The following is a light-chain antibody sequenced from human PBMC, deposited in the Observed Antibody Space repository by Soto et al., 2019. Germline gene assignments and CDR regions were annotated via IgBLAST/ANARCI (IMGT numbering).Light chain of an antibody. Sequence: EIVLTQSPGTLYLSPGERATLSCRASQSVRSSYLAWYQQKPGQAPRLLIYDASSRATGVPDRFSGSGSGTDFILTISRVEPEDFAVYYCQQYGSLYTFGQGTKREIK. V-gene: IGKV3-20*01. J-gene: IGKJ2*01. CDR1: QSVRSSY. CDR2: DAS. CDR3: QQYGSLYT.